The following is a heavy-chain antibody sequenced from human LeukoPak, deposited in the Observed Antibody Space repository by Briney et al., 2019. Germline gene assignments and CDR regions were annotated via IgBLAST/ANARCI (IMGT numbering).Heavy chain of an antibody. D-gene: IGHD2-21*02. CDR1: GGSISTYY. Sequence: SETLSLTCTVSGGSISTYYWSWIRQPPGKRLEWIGYIYASGGTNYNPSLTSRVTMSIDTSKNQFSLKLSSVTAADTAVYYCARRTAANYYYMDVWGKGTTVTVSS. J-gene: IGHJ6*03. CDR3: ARRTAANYYYMDV. V-gene: IGHV4-4*09. CDR2: IYASGGT.